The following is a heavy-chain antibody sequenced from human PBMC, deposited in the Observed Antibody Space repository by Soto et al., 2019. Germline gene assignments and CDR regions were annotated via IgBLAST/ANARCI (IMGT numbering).Heavy chain of an antibody. V-gene: IGHV1-2*04. CDR2: INPNSGGT. Sequence: GASVKVSCKASGYTFTGYYMHWVRQAPGQGLEWMGWINPNSGGTNYAQKFQGWVTMTRDTSTSTVYTELSSLRSEDTAVYYCARENWFDPWGQGTLVTVSS. J-gene: IGHJ5*02. CDR3: ARENWFDP. CDR1: GYTFTGYY.